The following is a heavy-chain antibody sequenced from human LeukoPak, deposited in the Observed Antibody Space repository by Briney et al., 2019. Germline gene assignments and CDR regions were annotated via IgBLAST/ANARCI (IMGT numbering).Heavy chain of an antibody. CDR1: GFTFRSHG. CDR3: AGDRATSYFDY. V-gene: IGHV3-33*01. D-gene: IGHD1-26*01. J-gene: IGHJ4*02. CDR2: IWYDGSNK. Sequence: PGTSLRLSCAASGFTFRSHGMHWVRQAPGKGQEWVAFIWYDGSNKYYTDSVKGRFTISRDNSKNTLYLQMNSLRAEDTAVYYCAGDRATSYFDYWGQGALVTISS.